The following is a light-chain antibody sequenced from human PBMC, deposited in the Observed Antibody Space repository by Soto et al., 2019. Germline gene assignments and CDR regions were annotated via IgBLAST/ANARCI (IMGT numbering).Light chain of an antibody. J-gene: IGKJ1*01. V-gene: IGKV3-20*01. CDR1: QSVSSSY. Sequence: EIVLTQSPGTLSLSPGERATLSCRASQSVSSSYLAWYQQKPGQAPRLLIYGASTRATGIPDRFSGGGSGTDFTLTISRLEPEDFAVCYCQQYGSSGTFGQGTKVDIK. CDR3: QQYGSSGT. CDR2: GAS.